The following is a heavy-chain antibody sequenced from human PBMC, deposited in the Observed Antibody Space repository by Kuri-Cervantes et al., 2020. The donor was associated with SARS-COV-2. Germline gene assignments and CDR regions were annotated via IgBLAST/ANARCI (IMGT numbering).Heavy chain of an antibody. CDR2: VSYNGTNK. CDR3: TREAYDYNMGFDS. D-gene: IGHD4-11*01. V-gene: IGHV3-30-3*01. J-gene: IGHJ4*02. Sequence: LSLTCSASGFNYLNYAIHWVRQAPGTGLEWAAVVSYNGTNKYYADSVKGRFTISRDNSRNIVYLQMNSLRPEDTALYYCTREAYDYNMGFDSWGQGTLVTVSS. CDR1: GFNYLNYA.